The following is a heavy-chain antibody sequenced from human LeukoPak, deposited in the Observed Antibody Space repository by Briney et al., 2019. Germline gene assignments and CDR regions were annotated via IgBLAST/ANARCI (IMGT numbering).Heavy chain of an antibody. CDR2: IRYDGSNQ. CDR1: GFTFSTYA. V-gene: IGHV3-30*02. CDR3: AKPLSNYDFWSGYKN. Sequence: SGGSVRLSCAASGFTFSTYAMHWVRQAPGRGLEWVAFIRYDGSNQYYADSVRGRFTISRDNSNKTLYLQANSLRPEDTPVYYFAKPLSNYDFWSGYKNWGQGTLVTISS. J-gene: IGHJ4*02. D-gene: IGHD3-3*01.